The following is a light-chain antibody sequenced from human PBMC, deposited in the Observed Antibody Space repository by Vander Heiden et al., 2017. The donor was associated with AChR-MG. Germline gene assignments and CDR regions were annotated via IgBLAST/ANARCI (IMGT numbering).Light chain of an antibody. CDR3: QQYNNWPRT. CDR2: GAS. CDR1: QSGSSI. Sequence: EIVITPSPTTLSVAAGERATLSRGTSQSGSSIVSWYQKKPGEAPRLLIYGASTRATGIPTRFSGSGSGKEFTLTSSRLQAEDFAVYCCQQYNNWPRTFGQGTKLEIK. J-gene: IGKJ2*01. V-gene: IGKV3-15*01.